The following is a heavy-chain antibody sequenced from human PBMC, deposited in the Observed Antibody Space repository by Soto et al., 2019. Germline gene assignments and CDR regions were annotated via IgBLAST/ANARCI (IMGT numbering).Heavy chain of an antibody. CDR3: ARGDCSSANCYRSRVNWFDP. CDR1: DGSLSGYY. D-gene: IGHD2-2*01. Sequence: QVQLRQWGAGLLKPSETLSLMCGVYDGSLSGYYWSWIRQSPGKGLEWIGEIKYSGSTDYSPSLRSRATISVDRSKNQFTLKLRSVTAADTAVYYCARGDCSSANCYRSRVNWFDPWGQGTLVTVSS. J-gene: IGHJ5*02. V-gene: IGHV4-34*01. CDR2: IKYSGST.